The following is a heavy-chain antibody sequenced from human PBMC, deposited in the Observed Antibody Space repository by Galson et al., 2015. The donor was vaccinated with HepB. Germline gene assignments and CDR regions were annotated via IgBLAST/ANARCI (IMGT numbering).Heavy chain of an antibody. V-gene: IGHV3-30*18. CDR2: ISYDRSKK. Sequence: SLRLSCAASGFIFRSYGMHWVRQAPGKGLEWVAVISYDRSKKYYADSVKGRFTISRDNSKNTLYLQMNSLRTEDTAVYYCAKDLEPRWLQLLDFWGQGTLVTVSS. J-gene: IGHJ4*02. CDR1: GFIFRSYG. CDR3: AKDLEPRWLQLLDF. D-gene: IGHD5-24*01.